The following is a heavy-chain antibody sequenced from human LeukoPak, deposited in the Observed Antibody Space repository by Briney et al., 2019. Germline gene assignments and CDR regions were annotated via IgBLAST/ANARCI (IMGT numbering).Heavy chain of an antibody. D-gene: IGHD1-1*01. Sequence: GGSLRLSCAASGFIFGRYWMGWVRQAPGKGLEWVAIIKQNADAEYYVDSVKGRFTISRANSKNSLYLQMDSLRPDDTAAYYCATTGFDSPFYFHYWGQGAQVTVSS. CDR1: GFIFGRYW. CDR2: IKQNADAE. V-gene: IGHV3-7*01. CDR3: ATTGFDSPFYFHY. J-gene: IGHJ4*02.